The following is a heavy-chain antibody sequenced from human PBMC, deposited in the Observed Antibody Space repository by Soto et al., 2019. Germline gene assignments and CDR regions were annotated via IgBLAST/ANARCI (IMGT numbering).Heavy chain of an antibody. CDR2: IKEDGSEK. CDR1: GFTFSSYW. CDR3: ARLGVKWGFDP. Sequence: GGSLRLSCAASGFTFSSYWMSWVRQAPGKGLEWVANIKEDGSEKYYVDSVKGRFTISRDNAKNPLYLQMNSLRAEDTAVYYCARLGVKWGFDPWGQGTLVTVSS. D-gene: IGHD1-26*01. V-gene: IGHV3-7*01. J-gene: IGHJ5*02.